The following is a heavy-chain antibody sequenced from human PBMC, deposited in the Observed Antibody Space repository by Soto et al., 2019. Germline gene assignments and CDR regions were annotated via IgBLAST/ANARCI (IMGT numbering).Heavy chain of an antibody. CDR2: VTPYNGNA. J-gene: IGHJ4*02. D-gene: IGHD1-26*01. CDR3: ARAKMYSGAYHDF. V-gene: IGHV1-18*04. CDR1: GYTFTNFG. Sequence: QVQLVQSGAEVENPGASVKVSCKASGYTFTNFGINWVRQAPGQGLEWMGWVTPYNGNANYAQKHQGRLTITTDTSTNTAYMELRSLRSDDTAVYYCARAKMYSGAYHDFWGQGTLVTVSS.